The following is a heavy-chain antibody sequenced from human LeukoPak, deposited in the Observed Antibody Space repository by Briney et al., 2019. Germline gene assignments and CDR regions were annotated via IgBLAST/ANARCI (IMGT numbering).Heavy chain of an antibody. D-gene: IGHD4-17*01. J-gene: IGHJ6*02. CDR1: GDSVSSNSAA. Sequence: SQTLSLTCAISGDSVSSNSAAWNWIRQSPSRGLQCLGRTYYRSKWYNDYAVSVKSRITINPDTSKNQSSLQLNSVTPEDTAVYYCARGWDLTTVSGGYYGMDVWGQGTTVTVSS. CDR3: ARGWDLTTVSGGYYGMDV. CDR2: TYYRSKWYN. V-gene: IGHV6-1*01.